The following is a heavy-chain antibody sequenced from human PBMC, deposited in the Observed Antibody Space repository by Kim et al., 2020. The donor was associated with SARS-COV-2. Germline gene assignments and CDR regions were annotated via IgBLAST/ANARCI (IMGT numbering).Heavy chain of an antibody. J-gene: IGHJ3*02. V-gene: IGHV4-39*01. D-gene: IGHD2-15*01. CDR3: ARLLQDAFDI. Sequence: GNPYSNPSLKSRLTISVDTSKDQFSLKLTSVTAADTSMYYCARLLQDAFDIWGQGTMVTVSS. CDR2: GNP.